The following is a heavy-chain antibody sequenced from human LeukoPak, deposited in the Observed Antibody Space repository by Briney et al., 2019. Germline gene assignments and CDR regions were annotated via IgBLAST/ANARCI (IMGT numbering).Heavy chain of an antibody. CDR1: GRSISIDYY. CDR3: ASEAQDGASHYCRN. CDR2: FYYSGTT. D-gene: IGHD2/OR15-2a*01. Sequence: PSETLSLTCSLSGRSISIDYYWGWIRHPPGKGLEWIGYFYYSGTTHYNPPLKSRVPLSVETSKHPFSPKLNSVTAADPAVVYCASEAQDGASHYCRNWGEGKLLTASS. V-gene: IGHV4-30-4*08. J-gene: IGHJ1*01.